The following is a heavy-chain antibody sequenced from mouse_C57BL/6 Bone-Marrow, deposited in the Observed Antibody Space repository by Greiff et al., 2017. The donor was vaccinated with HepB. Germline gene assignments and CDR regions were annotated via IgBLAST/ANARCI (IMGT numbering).Heavy chain of an antibody. D-gene: IGHD2-2*01. J-gene: IGHJ4*01. CDR3: ASIYYGYEGAMYY. CDR2: INPGSGGT. Sequence: VQLQQSGAELVRPGTSVKVSCKASGYAFTNYLIEWVKQRPGQGLEWIGVINPGSGGTNYNEKFKGKATLTADKSSSTAYMQLSSLTSEDSSVYFCASIYYGYEGAMYYWGQGTSVTVSS. CDR1: GYAFTNYL. V-gene: IGHV1-54*01.